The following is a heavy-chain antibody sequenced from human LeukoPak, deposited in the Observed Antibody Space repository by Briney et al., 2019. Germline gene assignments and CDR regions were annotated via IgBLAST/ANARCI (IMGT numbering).Heavy chain of an antibody. Sequence: GGSLRLSCAASGFTFSSYSMNWVRQAPGKGLEWVSSISSSSSYIYYADSVKGRFTISRDNAKNSLYLQMNSLRAEDTAVYYCARDSSWGWLQLTYSPYFDYWGQGTLVTVSS. D-gene: IGHD5-24*01. J-gene: IGHJ4*02. CDR3: ARDSSWGWLQLTYSPYFDY. V-gene: IGHV3-21*01. CDR1: GFTFSSYS. CDR2: ISSSSSYI.